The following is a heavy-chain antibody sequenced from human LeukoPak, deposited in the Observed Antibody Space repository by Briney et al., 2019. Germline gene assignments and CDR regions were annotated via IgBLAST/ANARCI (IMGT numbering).Heavy chain of an antibody. J-gene: IGHJ5*02. V-gene: IGHV3-23*01. CDR1: GFTFSSYA. D-gene: IGHD3-10*01. CDR3: AGSNYYGSGSPFDP. Sequence: GGSLRLSCAASGFTFSSYAMSWVRQAPGKGLEWVSAISGSGGSTYYADSVKGRFTISRDNSKNTLYLQMNSLRAEDTAVYYCAGSNYYGSGSPFDPWGQGTLVTVSS. CDR2: ISGSGGST.